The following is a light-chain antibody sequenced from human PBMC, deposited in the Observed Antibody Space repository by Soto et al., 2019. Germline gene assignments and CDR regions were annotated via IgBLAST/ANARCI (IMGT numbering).Light chain of an antibody. V-gene: IGKV1-27*01. Sequence: DIQMTQSPSSLSASVGDRVTITCRASQGISNYLAWYQQKPGKVPKLLIYAASTLQSGVPSRFSGSGSGTDFAFTISSLQPEEVATYYCQKYNSAPWTLGQGTKVEIK. CDR1: QGISNY. J-gene: IGKJ1*01. CDR2: AAS. CDR3: QKYNSAPWT.